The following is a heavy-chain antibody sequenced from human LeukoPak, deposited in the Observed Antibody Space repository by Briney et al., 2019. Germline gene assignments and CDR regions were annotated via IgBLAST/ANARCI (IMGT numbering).Heavy chain of an antibody. D-gene: IGHD6-6*01. CDR1: GYTFTSYG. J-gene: IGHJ6*03. V-gene: IGHV1-18*01. Sequence: ASVKVSCKASGYTFTSYGISWVRQAPGQGLEWMGWISAYNGNTNYAQKLQGRVTTTTDTSTSTAYMELRSLRSDDTAVYYCARESIAARRRGDYYYYYMDVWGKGTTVTVSS. CDR3: ARESIAARRRGDYYYYYMDV. CDR2: ISAYNGNT.